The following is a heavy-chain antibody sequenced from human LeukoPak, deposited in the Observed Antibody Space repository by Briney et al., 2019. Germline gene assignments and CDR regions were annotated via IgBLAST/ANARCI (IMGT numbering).Heavy chain of an antibody. D-gene: IGHD6-13*01. CDR3: ARLQQLVLNYYYGMDV. CDR2: TYYRPKWYN. CDR1: GDSFSSNSAA. V-gene: IGHV6-1*01. Sequence: SQTLSLTCALSGDSFSSNSAAWNWLRQSPSRGLEWLGRTYYRPKWYNDYAVSVKSRITINPDTSKNQFSLQLNSVTPEDTAVYYCARLQQLVLNYYYGMDVWGQGTTVTVSS. J-gene: IGHJ6*02.